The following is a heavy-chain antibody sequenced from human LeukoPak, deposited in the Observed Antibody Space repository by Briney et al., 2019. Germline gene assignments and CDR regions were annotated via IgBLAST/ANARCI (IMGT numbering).Heavy chain of an antibody. CDR2: ISHSGNT. V-gene: IGHV4-38-2*02. CDR1: AYSISSGYY. J-gene: IGHJ3*02. CDR3: ARDPQGLAYDAFDI. Sequence: SETLSLTCTVSAYSISSGYYWGWIRQPPGKGLQWIGSISHSGNTYYNPSLKSRVTISVDTSKNQFSLNLNSVTAADTAVYYCARDPQGLAYDAFDIWGQGTMVAVSS. D-gene: IGHD6-19*01.